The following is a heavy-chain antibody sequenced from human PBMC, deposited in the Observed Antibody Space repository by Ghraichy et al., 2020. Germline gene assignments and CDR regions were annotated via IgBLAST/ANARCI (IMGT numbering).Heavy chain of an antibody. CDR3: AREGERITIFGVVTGRGKSGKKYFDY. CDR1: GYTFTSYY. J-gene: IGHJ4*02. D-gene: IGHD3-3*01. Sequence: ASVKVSCKASGYTFTSYYMHWVRQAPGQGLEWMGIINPSGGSTSYAQKFQGRVTMTRDTSTSTVYMELSSLRSEDTAVYYCAREGERITIFGVVTGRGKSGKKYFDYWGQGTLVTVSS. CDR2: INPSGGST. V-gene: IGHV1-46*01.